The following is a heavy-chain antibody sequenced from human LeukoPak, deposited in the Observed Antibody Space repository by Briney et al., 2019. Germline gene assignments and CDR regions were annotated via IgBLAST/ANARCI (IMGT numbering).Heavy chain of an antibody. V-gene: IGHV3-23*01. Sequence: RGSLRLSCAASGFTFSNYAMSWVRQAPGKGLEWVSAISANGGGTYYADSVKGRFTISRDSSTNTLYLQVNSLRAEDTAVYYCAKATKSIVVDNYFDYWGQGTLVTVSS. CDR2: ISANGGGT. J-gene: IGHJ4*02. CDR1: GFTFSNYA. D-gene: IGHD3-22*01. CDR3: AKATKSIVVDNYFDY.